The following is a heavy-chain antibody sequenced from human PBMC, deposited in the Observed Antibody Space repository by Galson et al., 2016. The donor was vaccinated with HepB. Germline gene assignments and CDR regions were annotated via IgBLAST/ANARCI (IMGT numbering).Heavy chain of an antibody. CDR2: IYGGGDT. D-gene: IGHD1-1*01. Sequence: SLRLSCAASGFSVSNNYMNWVRQAPGKGLEWVSVIYGGGDTFYSDSVKGRFTISRDNSKNTLFLQMNSLGAEDPAVYYCARTTLDYLDHWGQGALVTVSS. J-gene: IGHJ4*02. V-gene: IGHV3-53*01. CDR1: GFSVSNNY. CDR3: ARTTLDYLDH.